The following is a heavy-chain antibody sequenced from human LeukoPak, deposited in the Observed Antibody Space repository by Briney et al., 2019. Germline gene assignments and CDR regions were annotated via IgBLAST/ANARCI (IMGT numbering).Heavy chain of an antibody. CDR2: IKADDYST. V-gene: IGHV3-74*01. J-gene: IGHJ4*02. Sequence: PGGSLRLSCSASGFTFSSYWTHWVRQAPGKGLVWVSRIKADDYSTDYADSVKGRFTISRGNARNTLYLQMNSLTAEDTAVYYCTTIRPDYWGRGTLVTVSS. CDR1: GFTFSSYW. CDR3: TTIRPDY. D-gene: IGHD5-12*01.